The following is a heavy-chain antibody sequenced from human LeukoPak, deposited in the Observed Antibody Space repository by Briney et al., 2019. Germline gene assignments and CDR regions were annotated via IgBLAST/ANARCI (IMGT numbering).Heavy chain of an antibody. CDR1: GFIFSNRG. CDR2: ISPRGGGT. V-gene: IGHV3-23*01. J-gene: IGHJ4*02. D-gene: IGHD2-15*01. Sequence: GGSLRLSCAASGFIFSNRGMNWVRQAPGKGLEWLSGISPRGGGTYYADSVQGRFTISRDDSKSTLYLQMNSLRAEDTAVYYCARDVVWDIVVVVAASTLDYWGQGTLVTVSS. CDR3: ARDVVWDIVVVVAASTLDY.